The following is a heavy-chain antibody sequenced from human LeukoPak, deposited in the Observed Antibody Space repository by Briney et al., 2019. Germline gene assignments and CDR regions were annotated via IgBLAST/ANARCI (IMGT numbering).Heavy chain of an antibody. CDR3: ARGEFGDYYYFYMDV. Sequence: GGSLRLSCAASGFTFSSYSMNWVRQAPGKGLEWVSSITSSNNYIYYGDSVKGRFTISRDDAKNSLFLEMNSLRAEDTATYYCARGEFGDYYYFYMDVWGKGTTVTVSS. J-gene: IGHJ6*03. V-gene: IGHV3-21*01. CDR1: GFTFSSYS. CDR2: ITSSNNYI. D-gene: IGHD2/OR15-2a*01.